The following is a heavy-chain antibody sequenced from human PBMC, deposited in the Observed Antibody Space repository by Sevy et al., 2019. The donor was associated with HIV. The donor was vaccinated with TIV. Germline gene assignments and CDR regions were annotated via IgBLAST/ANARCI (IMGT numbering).Heavy chain of an antibody. CDR2: ISGSGTRT. V-gene: IGHV3-23*01. J-gene: IGHJ4*02. D-gene: IGHD4-17*01. CDR3: AREATVVTLATYYFDY. Sequence: GGSLRLSCAVSGFSFDSYGMTWVRQAPGKGLEWVSAISGSGTRTYYADSVKGRFIISRDNSKNTLYLQMNSLRAEDTAVYYCAREATVVTLATYYFDYWGQGTLVTVSS. CDR1: GFSFDSYG.